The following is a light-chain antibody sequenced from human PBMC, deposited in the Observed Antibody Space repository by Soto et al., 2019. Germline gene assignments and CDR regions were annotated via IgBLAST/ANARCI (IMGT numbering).Light chain of an antibody. CDR3: QTWGTGIQV. Sequence: QAAVTQSPSASACLGAPVKLTCTLSSGHSNYAIAWHQQQPEKGRRYLMRLDSDGSHNKGDGIPDRFSGSSSGAERYLTISSLQSEDEADYYCQTWGTGIQVFGGGTKLTVL. CDR1: SGHSNYA. V-gene: IGLV4-69*01. CDR2: LDSDGSH. J-gene: IGLJ3*02.